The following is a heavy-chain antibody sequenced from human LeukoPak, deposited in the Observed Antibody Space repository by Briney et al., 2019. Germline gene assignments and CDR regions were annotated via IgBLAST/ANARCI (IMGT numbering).Heavy chain of an antibody. Sequence: GGSLRLSCAASGFTFTNYWMSWVRQAPGKGLEWVANIKEDGSEKYYVDSVKGRFTISRDNAKNSLYLQMNSLRAEDTAVYYCARDQGWGQGTPVTVSS. CDR1: GFTFTNYW. V-gene: IGHV3-7*01. CDR2: IKEDGSEK. CDR3: ARDQG. J-gene: IGHJ4*02.